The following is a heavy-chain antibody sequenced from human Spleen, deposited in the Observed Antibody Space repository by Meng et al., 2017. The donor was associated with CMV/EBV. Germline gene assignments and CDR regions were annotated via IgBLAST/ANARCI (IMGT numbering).Heavy chain of an antibody. CDR1: GFTVSSNY. D-gene: IGHD1-26*01. CDR3: ARSYSGSYLLSYHYGMDV. V-gene: IGHV3-53*01. CDR2: IYSGGST. J-gene: IGHJ6*02. Sequence: GGSLRLSCAASGFTVSSNYMSWVRQAPGKGLEWVSVIYSGGSTYYADSVKGRFTISRDNSKNTLYLQMNSLRAEDTAVYYCARSYSGSYLLSYHYGMDVWGQGTTVTVSS.